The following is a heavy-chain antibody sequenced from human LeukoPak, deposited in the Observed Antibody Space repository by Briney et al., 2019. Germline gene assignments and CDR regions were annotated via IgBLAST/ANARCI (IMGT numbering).Heavy chain of an antibody. J-gene: IGHJ6*03. D-gene: IGHD1-1*01. CDR1: GGSIGTYY. V-gene: IGHV4-4*07. CDR2: IYTSEYT. Sequence: SETLSLTCTVSGGSIGTYYWSWIRQPAGKGLEWIGRIYTSEYTNYNSSLQSRVTISVDKSKNQFSLRLTSVTAADTAVYFCARGQQVAQVDHYSYYMDGWGKGTTVIVS. CDR3: ARGQQVAQVDHYSYYMDG.